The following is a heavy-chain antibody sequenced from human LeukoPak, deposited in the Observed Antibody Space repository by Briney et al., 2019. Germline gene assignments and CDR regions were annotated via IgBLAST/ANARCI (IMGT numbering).Heavy chain of an antibody. D-gene: IGHD3-3*01. CDR1: GGSISSGDYY. Sequence: PSQTLSLTCTVSGGSISSGDYYWSWIRQPPGKGLEWIGYIYYSGSTYYNPSLKSRVTISVDTSKNQFSLKLSSVTAADTAVYYCARADLEWLLYFDYWGQGTLVTVSS. CDR3: ARADLEWLLYFDY. J-gene: IGHJ4*02. CDR2: IYYSGST. V-gene: IGHV4-30-4*01.